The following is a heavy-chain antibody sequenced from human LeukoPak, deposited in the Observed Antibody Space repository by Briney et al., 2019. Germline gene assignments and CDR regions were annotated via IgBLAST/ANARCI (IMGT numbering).Heavy chain of an antibody. CDR3: ARGRGYCSGGSCSPQYSFDY. V-gene: IGHV4-34*01. Sequence: SETLSLTCAVYGGSFSGYYWSWIRQPPGKGLEWIGEINHSGSTNYNPSLKSRVTISVDTSKNQFSLKLSSVTAADTAVYYCARGRGYCSGGSCSPQYSFDYWGPGTLVPVSS. CDR1: GGSFSGYY. CDR2: INHSGST. J-gene: IGHJ4*02. D-gene: IGHD2-15*01.